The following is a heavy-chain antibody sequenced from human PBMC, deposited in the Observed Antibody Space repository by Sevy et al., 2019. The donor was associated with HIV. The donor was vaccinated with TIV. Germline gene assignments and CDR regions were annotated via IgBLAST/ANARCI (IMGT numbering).Heavy chain of an antibody. CDR3: AREGCTKPHDY. V-gene: IGHV3-23*01. CDR1: GFDFSIYS. CDR2: LSFGCGKI. D-gene: IGHD2-8*01. Sequence: GGSLRLSCAASGFDFSIYSMSWVRQAPGKGLEWVSTLSFGCGKINYADSVKGRLTISRDNSKSSVYLQMNNMRVEDTAVYYCAREGCTKPHDYSGQGTLVTVSS. J-gene: IGHJ4*02.